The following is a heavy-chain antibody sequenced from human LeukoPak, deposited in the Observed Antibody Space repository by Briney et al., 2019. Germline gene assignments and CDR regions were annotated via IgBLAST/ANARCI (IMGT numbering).Heavy chain of an antibody. V-gene: IGHV4-59*01. CDR1: GGSISGLH. J-gene: IGHJ4*02. CDR2: VYHSEST. Sequence: SGTLSLTCTVSGGSISGLHWSWIRQPPGKGLEWIGYVYHSESTTYNPSLKSRVTISLDTSKSELSLKPASVTAADTAVYYCFGLDSSDYRDYWGQGTLVTVSS. CDR3: FGLDSSDYRDY. D-gene: IGHD3-22*01.